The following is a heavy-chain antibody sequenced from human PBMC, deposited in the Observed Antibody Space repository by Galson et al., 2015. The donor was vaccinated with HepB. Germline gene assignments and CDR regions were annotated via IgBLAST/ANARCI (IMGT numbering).Heavy chain of an antibody. V-gene: IGHV1-18*01. CDR2: ISAYNRDT. CDR3: ARGALVVVVGATQNNWFDP. J-gene: IGHJ5*02. Sequence: SVKVSCKASGYTFSSYSITWVRQAPGQGLEWMGWISAYNRDTNYAQKFQGRVTMTTDKSTSTAYMELRSLRSDDTAVYFCARGALVVVVGATQNNWFDPWGQGTLVTVSS. CDR1: GYTFSSYS. D-gene: IGHD2-15*01.